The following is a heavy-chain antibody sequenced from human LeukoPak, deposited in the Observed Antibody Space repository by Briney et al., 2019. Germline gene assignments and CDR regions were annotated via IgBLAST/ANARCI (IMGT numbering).Heavy chain of an antibody. CDR1: GYTFTGYY. V-gene: IGHV1-2*02. CDR3: ARNSPFRIPLGYCSSTSCSAFDI. D-gene: IGHD2-2*01. J-gene: IGHJ3*02. CDR2: INPNSGGT. Sequence: GASVKVSCKASGYTFTGYYMHWVRQAPGQGLEWMGWINPNSGGTNYAQKFQGRVTMTRDTSISTAYMELSRLRSDDTAVYYCARNSPFRIPLGYCSSTSCSAFDIWGQGTMVTVSS.